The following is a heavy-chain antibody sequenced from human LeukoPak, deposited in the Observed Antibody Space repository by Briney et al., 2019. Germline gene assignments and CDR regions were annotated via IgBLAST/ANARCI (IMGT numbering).Heavy chain of an antibody. V-gene: IGHV3-30-3*01. D-gene: IGHD6-25*01. CDR1: GFTLSSYA. CDR3: ARDSLTAAVGYFDY. Sequence: GGSLRLSCAASGFTLSSYAMHWVRQAPGKGLEWVAVISYDGSNKYYADSVKGRFTISRDNSKNTLYLQMNSLRAEDTAVYYCARDSLTAAVGYFDYWGQGTLVTVSS. CDR2: ISYDGSNK. J-gene: IGHJ4*02.